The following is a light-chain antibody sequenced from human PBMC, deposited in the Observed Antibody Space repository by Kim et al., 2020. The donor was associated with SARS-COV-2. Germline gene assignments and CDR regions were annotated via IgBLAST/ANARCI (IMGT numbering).Light chain of an antibody. CDR1: QSVSSY. CDR3: QQRSNWPPGLT. J-gene: IGKJ4*01. CDR2: DAS. Sequence: PGEKGTPSCRASQSVSSYLAWYQQKPGQAPRLLIYDASNRATGIPARFSGSGSGTDFTLTISSLEPEDFAVYYCQQRSNWPPGLTFGGGTKVDIK. V-gene: IGKV3-11*01.